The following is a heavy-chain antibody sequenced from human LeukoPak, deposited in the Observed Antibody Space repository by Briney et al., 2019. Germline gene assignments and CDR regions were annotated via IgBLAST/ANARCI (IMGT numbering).Heavy chain of an antibody. D-gene: IGHD6-19*01. V-gene: IGHV3-7*01. CDR1: GFTFSSYW. J-gene: IGHJ6*03. CDR2: IKQDGSEK. Sequence: GGSLRLSCAASGFTFSSYWMSWVRQAPGKGLEWVANIKQDGSEKYYVDSVKGRFTISRDNAKNSLYPQMNSLRAEDTAVYYCASRASSGWYYYYYYMDVWGKGTTVTVSS. CDR3: ASRASSGWYYYYYYMDV.